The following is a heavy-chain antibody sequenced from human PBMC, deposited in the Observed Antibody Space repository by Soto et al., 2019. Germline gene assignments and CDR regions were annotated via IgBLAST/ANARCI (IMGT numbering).Heavy chain of an antibody. Sequence: SETLSLTCAVYVGSFSGYYWSWIRQPPGKGLEWIGEINHSGSTNYNPSLKSRVTISVDTSKNQFSLKLSSVTAADTAVYYCARVIPPQEYRDYWGQGTLVTVSS. CDR3: ARVIPPQEYRDY. J-gene: IGHJ4*02. V-gene: IGHV4-34*01. D-gene: IGHD6-6*01. CDR2: INHSGST. CDR1: VGSFSGYY.